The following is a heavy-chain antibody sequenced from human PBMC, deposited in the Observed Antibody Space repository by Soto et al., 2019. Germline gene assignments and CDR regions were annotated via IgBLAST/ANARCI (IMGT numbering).Heavy chain of an antibody. CDR2: ISYGGGTT. D-gene: IGHD5-18*01. Sequence: GGSLRLSCAASEFTFSNYAMSWVRQAPGKGLEWVSAISYGGGTTYYADSVKGRFTISRDNSKNTLYLQMNSLRAEDTAVYYCARDSGYSYGPFDYWGQGTLVTSPQ. CDR3: ARDSGYSYGPFDY. V-gene: IGHV3-23*01. J-gene: IGHJ4*02. CDR1: EFTFSNYA.